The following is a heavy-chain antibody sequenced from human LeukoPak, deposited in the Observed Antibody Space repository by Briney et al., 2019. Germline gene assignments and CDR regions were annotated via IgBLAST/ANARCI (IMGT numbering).Heavy chain of an antibody. D-gene: IGHD3-10*01. CDR1: GGSISSSSYY. CDR2: MYHSGST. Sequence: SETLSLTCTVSGGSISSSSYYWGWIRQPPGKGLEWIGSMYHSGSTYYNPSLKSRVTISVDTSKNHFSLKLSSVTAADTAVYYCARRYYYVSGSYYNHFDPWGQGTLVIVSS. CDR3: ARRYYYVSGSYYNHFDP. V-gene: IGHV4-39*02. J-gene: IGHJ5*02.